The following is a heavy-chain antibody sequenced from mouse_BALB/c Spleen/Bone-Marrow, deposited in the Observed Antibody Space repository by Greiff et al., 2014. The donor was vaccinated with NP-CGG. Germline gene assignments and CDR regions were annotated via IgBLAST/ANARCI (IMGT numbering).Heavy chain of an antibody. J-gene: IGHJ3*01. CDR2: IDPANGNT. Sequence: VQLQQSGAELVKPGASLKLSCTASGFNIKDTYMHWVKQRPEQGLEWIGRIDPANGNTKYDPKFQGKATITADTSSNTAYLQLSSLTSEDTAVYYCAMYYYGSSLFAYWGQGTLVTVSA. CDR1: GFNIKDTY. D-gene: IGHD1-1*01. V-gene: IGHV14-3*02. CDR3: AMYYYGSSLFAY.